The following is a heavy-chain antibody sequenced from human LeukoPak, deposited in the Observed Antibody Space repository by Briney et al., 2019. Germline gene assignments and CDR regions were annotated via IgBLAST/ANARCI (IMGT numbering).Heavy chain of an antibody. Sequence: SETLSLTCTVSGGSISSGDYYWSWIRQPPGKGLEWIGYIYYSGSTYYNPFLKSRVTISVDTSKNQFSLKLSSVTAADTAVYYCARAATLYYYYYGMDVWGQGTTVTVSS. CDR1: GGSISSGDYY. J-gene: IGHJ6*02. CDR2: IYYSGST. V-gene: IGHV4-30-4*01. CDR3: ARAATLYYYYYGMDV. D-gene: IGHD2-15*01.